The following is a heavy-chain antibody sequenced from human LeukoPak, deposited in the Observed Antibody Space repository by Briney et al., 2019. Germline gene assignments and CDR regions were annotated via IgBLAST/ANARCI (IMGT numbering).Heavy chain of an antibody. Sequence: ESGPALVKPTQTLTLTCPFSGFYLSPGGMRVGWFRKPPGKALEWFARIDWDDDKFYSTSLKTRLTISKDTSKNQVVLTMTNMDPVDTATYYCARTAYGSVPLYDYWGQGTLVTVSS. V-gene: IGHV2-70*04. D-gene: IGHD3-10*01. CDR1: GFYLSPGGMR. CDR3: ARTAYGSVPLYDY. J-gene: IGHJ4*02. CDR2: IDWDDDK.